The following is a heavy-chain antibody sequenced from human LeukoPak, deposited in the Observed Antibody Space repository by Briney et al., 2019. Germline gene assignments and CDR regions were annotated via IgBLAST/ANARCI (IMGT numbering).Heavy chain of an antibody. CDR3: AGDAGYSYPFDP. J-gene: IGHJ5*02. D-gene: IGHD5-18*01. V-gene: IGHV4-39*07. CDR2: IYYSGST. Sequence: PSETLSLTCTVSGGSISSSSYYWGWIRQPPGKGLEWIGSIYYSGSTYYNPSLKSRVTISVDTSKNQFSLKLSSVTAADTAVYYCAGDAGYSYPFDPWGQGTLVTVSS. CDR1: GGSISSSSYY.